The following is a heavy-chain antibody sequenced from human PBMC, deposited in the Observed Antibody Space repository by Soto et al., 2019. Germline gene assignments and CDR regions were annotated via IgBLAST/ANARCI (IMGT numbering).Heavy chain of an antibody. CDR2: INPSGGST. CDR1: GYTFTSDD. V-gene: IGHV1-46*01. Sequence: ASVKVSGKTSGYTFTSDDMHWVRQAPGQGLEWMGIINPSGGSTSYAQKFQGRVTMTRDTSTSTVYMELSSLRSEDTAGYYCARCPDTLRWLDYWGQGTLDTVSS. CDR3: ARCPDTLRWLDY. D-gene: IGHD5-18*01. J-gene: IGHJ4*02.